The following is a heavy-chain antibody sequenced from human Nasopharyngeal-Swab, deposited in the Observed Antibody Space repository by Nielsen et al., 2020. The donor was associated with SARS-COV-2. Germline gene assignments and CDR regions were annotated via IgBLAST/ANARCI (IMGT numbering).Heavy chain of an antibody. CDR3: ATGPAAGNPTWWFDP. CDR2: FDPEDGET. J-gene: IGHJ5*02. D-gene: IGHD6-13*01. Sequence: ASVHVSCKVSGYTLTQLSMLWVRQAPGKGLDGMGGFDPEDGETIYAQKFQGRVTMIEDTSTDTDYMELSSLRSEDTAVYYCATGPAAGNPTWWFDPWGQGTLVTVSS. CDR1: GYTLTQLS. V-gene: IGHV1-24*01.